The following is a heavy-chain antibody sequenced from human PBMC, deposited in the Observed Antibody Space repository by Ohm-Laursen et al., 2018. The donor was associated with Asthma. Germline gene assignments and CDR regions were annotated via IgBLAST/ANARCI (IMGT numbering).Heavy chain of an antibody. D-gene: IGHD1-26*01. CDR2: IYYSGST. Sequence: SETLSLTCTVSGGSISSYYWSWIRQPPGKGLEWIGYIYYSGSTNYNPSLKSRVTISVDTSKNQFSLKLSSVTAADTAVYYCARLGVFEPGATTDYWGQGTLVTVSS. CDR1: GGSISSYY. J-gene: IGHJ4*02. CDR3: ARLGVFEPGATTDY. V-gene: IGHV4-59*01.